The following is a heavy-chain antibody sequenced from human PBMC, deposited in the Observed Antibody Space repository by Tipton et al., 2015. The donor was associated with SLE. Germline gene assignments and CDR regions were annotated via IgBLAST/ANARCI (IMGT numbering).Heavy chain of an antibody. CDR3: AKDGSNWNLDY. CDR2: IRFDRDHQ. D-gene: IGHD1-1*01. V-gene: IGHV3-30*02. Sequence: GSLRLSCAASKFTFSTYGMNWVRQAPGKGLEWVSLIRFDRDHQYNADSVKGRFTTSRDSSTSTVYLQMNSLRIEDTAVYNCAKDGSNWNLDYWGLGTLVTVSS. CDR1: KFTFSTYG. J-gene: IGHJ4*02.